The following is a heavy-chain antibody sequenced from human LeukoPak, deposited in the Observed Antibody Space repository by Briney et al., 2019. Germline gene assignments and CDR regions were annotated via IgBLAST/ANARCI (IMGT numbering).Heavy chain of an antibody. CDR1: GFTFSSYS. D-gene: IGHD5-24*01. CDR2: ISSSSSTI. CDR3: ASGEEMATILFDY. J-gene: IGHJ4*02. V-gene: IGHV3-48*04. Sequence: PGGSLRLSCSASGFTFSSYSMNWVRQAPGKGLEWVSYISSSSSTIYYANSVKGRFTISRDNAKNSLYLQMNSLRAEDTAVYYCASGEEMATILFDYWGQGTLVTVSS.